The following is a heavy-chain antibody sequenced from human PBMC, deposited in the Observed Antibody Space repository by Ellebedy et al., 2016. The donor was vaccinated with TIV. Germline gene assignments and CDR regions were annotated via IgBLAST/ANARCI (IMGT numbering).Heavy chain of an antibody. J-gene: IGHJ5*02. D-gene: IGHD1-26*01. CDR2: INPSGGST. CDR3: ARESIVGATDQMGWFDP. Sequence: AASVKVSCKASGYTFTSYYMHWVRQAPGQGLEWMGIINPSGGSTSYAQKLQGRVTMTRDTSTSTVYMELSSLRSEDTAVYYCARESIVGATDQMGWFDPWGQGTLVTVSS. V-gene: IGHV1-46*04. CDR1: GYTFTSYY.